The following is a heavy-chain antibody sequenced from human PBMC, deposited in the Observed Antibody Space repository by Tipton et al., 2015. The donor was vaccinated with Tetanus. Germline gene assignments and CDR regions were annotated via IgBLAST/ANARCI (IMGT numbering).Heavy chain of an antibody. Sequence: SLRLSCAASGFTFSRNPMTWVRQAPGKGLEWVSGISGSGGSTYYAGSVKGRFTISRDNSKNTLYLQMNSLRAEDTAVYYCAKDRAAGGMGEVDYYGQGTLVTVSS. CDR1: GFTFSRNP. CDR2: ISGSGGST. J-gene: IGHJ4*02. CDR3: AKDRAAGGMGEVDY. V-gene: IGHV3-23*01. D-gene: IGHD6-13*01.